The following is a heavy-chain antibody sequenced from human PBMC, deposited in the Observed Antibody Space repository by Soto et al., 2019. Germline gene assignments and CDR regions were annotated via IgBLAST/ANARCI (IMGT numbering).Heavy chain of an antibody. CDR2: ISAYNGNT. Sequence: ASVKVSCKASGYTFTSYGISWVRQAPGQGLEWMGWISAYNGNTNYAQKLQGRVTMTTDTSTSTAYMELRSLRSDDTAVYYCARDFLTGDFWSGYHYGMDVWGQGTTVTVSS. D-gene: IGHD3-3*01. J-gene: IGHJ6*02. V-gene: IGHV1-18*01. CDR3: ARDFLTGDFWSGYHYGMDV. CDR1: GYTFTSYG.